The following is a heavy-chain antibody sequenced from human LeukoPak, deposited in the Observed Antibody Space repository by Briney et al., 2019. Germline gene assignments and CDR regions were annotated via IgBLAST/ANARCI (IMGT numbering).Heavy chain of an antibody. Sequence: ASVKVSCKASGYTFTSYYMHWVRQAPGQGLEWMGIINPSGGSTSYAQKFQGRVTMTRDTSTSTVYMELSSLRSEDTAVYYCARDISPTAMRSYGMDVWGQGTTVTVSS. CDR2: INPSGGST. CDR3: ARDISPTAMRSYGMDV. J-gene: IGHJ6*02. V-gene: IGHV1-46*01. CDR1: GYTFTSYY. D-gene: IGHD5-18*01.